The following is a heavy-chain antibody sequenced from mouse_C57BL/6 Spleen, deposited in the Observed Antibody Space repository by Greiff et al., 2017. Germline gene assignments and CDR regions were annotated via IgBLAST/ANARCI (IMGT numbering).Heavy chain of an antibody. CDR3: TRRELGRGGYYFDY. CDR2: IAPETGGT. D-gene: IGHD4-1*01. Sequence: QVQLQQSGAELVRPGASVTLSCKASGYTFTDYEMHWVKQTPVHGLEWIGAIAPETGGTAYNQKFKGKAILTADKSSSTAYMELRSLTSEDSAVYYCTRRELGRGGYYFDYWGQGTTLTVSS. CDR1: GYTFTDYE. V-gene: IGHV1-15*01. J-gene: IGHJ2*01.